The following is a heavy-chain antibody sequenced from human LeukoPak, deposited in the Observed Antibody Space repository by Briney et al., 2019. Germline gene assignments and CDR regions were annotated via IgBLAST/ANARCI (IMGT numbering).Heavy chain of an antibody. CDR2: IIPIFGTA. D-gene: IGHD2-15*01. J-gene: IGHJ4*02. Sequence: GASVKVSCKASGYTFTSYGISWVRQAPGQGLEWMGGIIPIFGTANYAQKFQGRVTITADESTSTAYMELSSLRSEDTAVYYCARVALGYCSGGSCYYFDYWGQGTLVTVSS. V-gene: IGHV1-69*13. CDR3: ARVALGYCSGGSCYYFDY. CDR1: GYTFTSYG.